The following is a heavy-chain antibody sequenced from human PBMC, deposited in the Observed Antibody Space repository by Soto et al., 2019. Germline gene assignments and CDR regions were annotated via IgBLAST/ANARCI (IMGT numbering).Heavy chain of an antibody. Sequence: QVQLVQSGAEVKKPGASVKVSCKASGYTFTRSGISWVRQAPGQGPEWMGWISSYNGDTNYAQTFQGRVTMTTDTSTSTADMEGRSLSSDDTAVYYCAREGVAPYYYYSMDVWGQGTPVTVSS. CDR1: GYTFTRSG. CDR3: AREGVAPYYYYSMDV. V-gene: IGHV1-18*01. CDR2: ISSYNGDT. J-gene: IGHJ6*02.